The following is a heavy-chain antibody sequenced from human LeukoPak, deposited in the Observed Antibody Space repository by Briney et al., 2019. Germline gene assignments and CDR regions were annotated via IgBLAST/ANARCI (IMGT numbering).Heavy chain of an antibody. J-gene: IGHJ4*02. CDR3: ATLYGDYVASDY. Sequence: ASVKVSCKASGYTFTSHYIHWVRQAPGQGLEWMGWINPNSGGTNYAQKFLGRVTMTRDTSISTAYMELSWLRSDDTAVYYCATLYGDYVASDYWGQGTLVTVSS. CDR2: INPNSGGT. CDR1: GYTFTSHY. D-gene: IGHD4-17*01. V-gene: IGHV1-2*02.